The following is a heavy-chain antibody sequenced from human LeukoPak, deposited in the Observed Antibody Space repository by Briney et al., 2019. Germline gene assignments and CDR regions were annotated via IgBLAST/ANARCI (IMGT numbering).Heavy chain of an antibody. V-gene: IGHV3-30*02. Sequence: GGSLRLSCVASGFTFSSYGMHWVRQAPGKGLEWVAFIRYDGSNKYYADSVKGRFTISRDNSKNTLYLQMNSLRAEDTAVYYCAKDRNWNYEPTIGYWGQGTLVTVSS. CDR2: IRYDGSNK. CDR1: GFTFSSYG. J-gene: IGHJ4*02. CDR3: AKDRNWNYEPTIGY. D-gene: IGHD1-7*01.